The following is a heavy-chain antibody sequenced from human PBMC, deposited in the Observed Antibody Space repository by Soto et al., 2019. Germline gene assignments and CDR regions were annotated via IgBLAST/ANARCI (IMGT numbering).Heavy chain of an antibody. Sequence: QVQLQESGPGLVKPSETLSLTCTVSGGSISSYYWSWIRQPPGKGLEWIGYIYYSGTTNYNPSLKSRVTISVDTSKNQLSLKLSSVPAADTAVYYCARRYGYSFDYWGQGTLVTVSS. J-gene: IGHJ4*02. D-gene: IGHD5-18*01. CDR2: IYYSGTT. CDR3: ARRYGYSFDY. CDR1: GGSISSYY. V-gene: IGHV4-59*08.